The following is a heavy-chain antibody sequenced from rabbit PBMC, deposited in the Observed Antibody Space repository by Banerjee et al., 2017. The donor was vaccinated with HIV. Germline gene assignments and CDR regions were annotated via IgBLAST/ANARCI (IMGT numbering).Heavy chain of an antibody. CDR3: VRGASSSGYLDL. Sequence: QEQLVESGGGLVQPGGSLKLFCKASGFDFSSYGVNWVRQAPGKGLEWIGYIDPIFGYTYYASWVNGRFTISSHNAQNTLYVQLDSLTVADTATYFCVRGASSSGYLDLWGPGTLVTVS. J-gene: IGHJ4*01. CDR2: IDPIFGYT. CDR1: GFDFSSYG. V-gene: IGHV1S47*01. D-gene: IGHD1-1*01.